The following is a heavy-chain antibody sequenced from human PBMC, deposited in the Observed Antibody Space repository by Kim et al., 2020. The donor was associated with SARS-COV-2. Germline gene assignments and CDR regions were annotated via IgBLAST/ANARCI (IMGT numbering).Heavy chain of an antibody. CDR1: GGTFSSYA. V-gene: IGHV1-69*13. Sequence: SVKVSCKASGGTFSSYAISWVRQAPGQGLEWMGGIIPIFGTANYAQKFQGRVTITADESTSTAYMELSSLRSEDTAVYYCAIPADCSGGSCYEWDAFDIWGQGTMVTVSS. D-gene: IGHD2-15*01. CDR3: AIPADCSGGSCYEWDAFDI. J-gene: IGHJ3*02. CDR2: IIPIFGTA.